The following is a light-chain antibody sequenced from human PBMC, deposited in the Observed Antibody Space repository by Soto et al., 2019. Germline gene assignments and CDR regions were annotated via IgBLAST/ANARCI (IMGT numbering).Light chain of an antibody. CDR3: HQRSSWLT. CDR1: QSVSTY. CDR2: DAS. J-gene: IGKJ4*01. V-gene: IGKV3-11*01. Sequence: EIVWTQAPATLYLSPGERATLSCRASQSVSTYLAWYQQKPGQAPRLLVYDASNRATGIPARFSGSGSGTDFTLTISSLEPEDFAVYYCHQRSSWLTGGGGTKVEIK.